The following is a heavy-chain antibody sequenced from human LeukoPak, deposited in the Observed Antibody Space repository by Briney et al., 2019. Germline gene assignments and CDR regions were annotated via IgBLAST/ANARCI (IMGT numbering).Heavy chain of an antibody. J-gene: IGHJ4*02. Sequence: GGSLRLSCAVSGLTFSSYAMSWVRQAPGKGLEWVSAISGSGGSTYYADSVKGRFTISRDNSKNTLYLQMNSLRAEDTAVYYCAKDRVRDTAYYFDYWGQGTLVTVSS. CDR1: GLTFSSYA. D-gene: IGHD3-10*01. CDR2: ISGSGGST. CDR3: AKDRVRDTAYYFDY. V-gene: IGHV3-23*01.